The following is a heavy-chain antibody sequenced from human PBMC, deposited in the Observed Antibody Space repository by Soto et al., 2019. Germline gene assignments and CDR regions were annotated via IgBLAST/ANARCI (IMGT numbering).Heavy chain of an antibody. CDR3: AKNVWGITIFGGMDV. J-gene: IGHJ6*02. V-gene: IGHV3-23*01. D-gene: IGHD3-9*01. CDR2: ISGSGGST. Sequence: EVQLLESGGGLVQPGGSLRLSCAASGFTFSSYAMSWVRQAPGKGLEWVSAISGSGGSTYYADSVKGRFTISRDNSKNTLYMQMNSLRAEDTAVYYCAKNVWGITIFGGMDVWGQGTTVTVSS. CDR1: GFTFSSYA.